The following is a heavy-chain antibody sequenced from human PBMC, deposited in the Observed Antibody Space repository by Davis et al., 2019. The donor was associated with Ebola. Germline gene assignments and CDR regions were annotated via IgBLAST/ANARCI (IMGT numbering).Heavy chain of an antibody. CDR3: ARRGYYNSSGYYYAIDY. D-gene: IGHD3-22*01. J-gene: IGHJ4*02. CDR1: GYGFADYW. CDR2: IYAGDSDS. Sequence: KVSCKGSGYGFADYWIAWVRQTPGKGLEWMGIIYAGDSDSRYSPSFEGQVTISVDRSITTAYLQWRSLRASDTAMYYCARRGYYNSSGYYYAIDYWGQGTLVTVSS. V-gene: IGHV5-51*01.